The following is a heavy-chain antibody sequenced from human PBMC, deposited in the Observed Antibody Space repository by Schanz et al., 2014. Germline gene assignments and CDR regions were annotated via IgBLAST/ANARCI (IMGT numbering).Heavy chain of an antibody. CDR2: IYDTGSS. CDR1: GGSVSYFY. V-gene: IGHV4-59*08. CDR3: ARHVSGVSVTGMDV. D-gene: IGHD3-3*01. Sequence: QVQLQESGPGLVKPSETLSLTCTVSGGSVSYFYWSWIRQPPGKGLEWIGYIYDTGSSNYNPSLKSRVTMSIDTSKNQFTLHLNSVTAADTGVYFCARHVSGVSVTGMDVWGQGTTVTVSS. J-gene: IGHJ6*02.